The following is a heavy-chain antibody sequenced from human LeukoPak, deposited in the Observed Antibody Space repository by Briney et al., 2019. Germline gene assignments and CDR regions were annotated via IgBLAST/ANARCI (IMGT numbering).Heavy chain of an antibody. Sequence: SVKVSCKASGGTFSSYAISWVRQAPGQGLEWMGGIIPIFGTANYAQKFQGRVTITTDESTSTAYMELSSLRSEDTAVYYCAQSGHYYYYYMDVWGKGTTVTVSS. CDR2: IIPIFGTA. D-gene: IGHD3-3*01. J-gene: IGHJ6*03. CDR3: AQSGHYYYYYMDV. CDR1: GGTFSSYA. V-gene: IGHV1-69*05.